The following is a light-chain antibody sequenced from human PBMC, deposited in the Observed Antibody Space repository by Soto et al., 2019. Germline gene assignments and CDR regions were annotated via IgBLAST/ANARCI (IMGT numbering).Light chain of an antibody. Sequence: QSVLTQPASVSGSPGQSITISCTGTSSDVGNYNLVSWYQQHPGKAPKLMIYEGSKRPSGVSNRFSGSKSGNTASLTISGLQAEDEADYYCCSYAGSSTYVLLGGGTKVTVL. CDR3: CSYAGSSTYVL. CDR1: SSDVGNYNL. J-gene: IGLJ2*01. CDR2: EGS. V-gene: IGLV2-23*01.